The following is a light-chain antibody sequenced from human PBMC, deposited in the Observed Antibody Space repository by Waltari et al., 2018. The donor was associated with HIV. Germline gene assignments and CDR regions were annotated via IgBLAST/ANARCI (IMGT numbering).Light chain of an antibody. Sequence: QSALTQPASVSGSPGQSITISCTGTSSNVGSDDLFSWYQQHPGEAPKLIIYEVTKRPSGVSNRFSGSKSGNTASLTISGLQAEEEADYYCCSCPRSGIRYVFGTGTKVTVL. CDR1: SSNVGSDDL. J-gene: IGLJ1*01. CDR3: CSCPRSGIRYV. V-gene: IGLV2-23*02. CDR2: EVT.